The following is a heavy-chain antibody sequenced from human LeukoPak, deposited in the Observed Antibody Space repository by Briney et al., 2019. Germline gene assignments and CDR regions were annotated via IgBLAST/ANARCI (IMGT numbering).Heavy chain of an antibody. D-gene: IGHD3-22*01. CDR2: INPNSGGT. Sequence: ASVKVSCKASGYTFTGYYMHWVRQAPGQGLEWMGWINPNSGGTNYAQKFQGRVTITRDTSISTAYMELSRLRSDDTAVYYCARVPYYYDSSGYLAVINWFDPWGQGTLVTVSS. CDR1: GYTFTGYY. V-gene: IGHV1-2*02. J-gene: IGHJ5*02. CDR3: ARVPYYYDSSGYLAVINWFDP.